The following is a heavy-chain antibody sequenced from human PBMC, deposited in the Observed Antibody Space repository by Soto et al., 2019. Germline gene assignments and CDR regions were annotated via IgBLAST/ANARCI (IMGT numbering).Heavy chain of an antibody. Sequence: ASVKVSCKASGGTFSSYAISWVRQAPGQGLEWMGGIIPIFGTANYAQKFQGRVTITADEFTSTAYMELSSLRSEDTAVYYCAWEGYGCSHPTPFDVWGQGTLVTVSS. J-gene: IGHJ4*02. D-gene: IGHD2-15*01. V-gene: IGHV1-69*13. CDR2: IIPIFGTA. CDR1: GGTFSSYA. CDR3: AWEGYGCSHPTPFDV.